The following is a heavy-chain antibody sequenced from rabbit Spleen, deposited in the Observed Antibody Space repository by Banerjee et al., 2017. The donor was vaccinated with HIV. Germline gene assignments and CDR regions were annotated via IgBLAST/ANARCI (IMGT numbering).Heavy chain of an antibody. CDR3: VRGRYVYSGGYYWYYFDL. Sequence: QEQLVESGGGLVKPGASLTLTCKASGFSFSNKAVLCWVRQAPGKGLEWIACINAVTGKAVYASWAKGRFTFSKTSSTTVTLQMTSLTAADTATYFCVRGRYVYSGGYYWYYFDLWGPGTLVTVS. CDR2: INAVTGKA. J-gene: IGHJ4*01. D-gene: IGHD1-1*01. CDR1: GFSFSNKAV. V-gene: IGHV1S45*01.